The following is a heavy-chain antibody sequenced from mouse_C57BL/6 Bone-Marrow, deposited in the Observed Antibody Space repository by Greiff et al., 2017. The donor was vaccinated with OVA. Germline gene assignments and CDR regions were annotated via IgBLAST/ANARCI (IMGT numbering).Heavy chain of an antibody. D-gene: IGHD2-4*01. V-gene: IGHV5-4*01. CDR1: GFPFSSYA. Sequence: EVQRVESGGGLVKPGGSLKLPCAAPGFPFSSYAWFWFRQPPEKRREGVVTFIDGGSYTYYPANVKGRFTISRDNAKNNLYLQMSHLKSEVTAMYYCARASYYDHTWFAYWGQGTLVTVSA. CDR2: FIDGGSYT. J-gene: IGHJ3*01. CDR3: ARASYYDHTWFAY.